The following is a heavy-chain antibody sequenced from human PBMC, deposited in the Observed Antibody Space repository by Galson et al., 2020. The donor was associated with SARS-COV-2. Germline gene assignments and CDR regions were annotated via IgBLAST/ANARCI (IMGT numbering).Heavy chain of an antibody. CDR1: GYRFTANW. Sequence: GESLKISCQGSGYRFTANWIVWVRQMPGKGLEWMGSIYPSDSDTKYSPAFQGQVTISADKSISTAYLQWSSLKASDSAMYYCAAGVVTVAGPFDHWGQGTQVTVSS. D-gene: IGHD6-19*01. CDR2: IYPSDSDT. J-gene: IGHJ4*02. CDR3: AAGVVTVAGPFDH. V-gene: IGHV5-51*01.